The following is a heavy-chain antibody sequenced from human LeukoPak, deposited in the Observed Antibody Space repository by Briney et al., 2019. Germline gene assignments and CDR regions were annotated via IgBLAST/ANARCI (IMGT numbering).Heavy chain of an antibody. Sequence: SVMVSCKASGGTFSSSAISWVRQAPGQGLEWMGGIIPIFGTANYAQKFQGRVTITADESTSTAYMELSSLRSEDTAMYYCAREGEDPDSYVTTRYFDYWGQGTLVTVSS. CDR2: IIPIFGTA. CDR1: GGTFSSSA. V-gene: IGHV1-69*13. CDR3: AREGEDPDSYVTTRYFDY. J-gene: IGHJ4*02. D-gene: IGHD5-18*01.